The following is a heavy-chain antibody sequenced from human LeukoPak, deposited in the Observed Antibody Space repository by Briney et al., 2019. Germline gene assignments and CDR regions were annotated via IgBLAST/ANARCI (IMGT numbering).Heavy chain of an antibody. Sequence: GGSLRLTCAASGFTFSYYGMNWVRQAPGKGLEWVSSISGSGDNTYYADSVKGRFTISRDNAKNTLYLQMNSLRVDDTAVYYCAKGQEGVVAATEWFDPWGQGTLVTVSS. CDR3: AKGQEGVVAATEWFDP. CDR1: GFTFSYYG. D-gene: IGHD2-15*01. V-gene: IGHV3-23*01. CDR2: ISGSGDNT. J-gene: IGHJ5*02.